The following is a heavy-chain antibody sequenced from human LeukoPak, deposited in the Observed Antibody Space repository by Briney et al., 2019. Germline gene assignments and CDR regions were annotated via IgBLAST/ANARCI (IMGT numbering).Heavy chain of an antibody. V-gene: IGHV4-4*02. CDR3: ASTRYSDYYDY. CDR2: IYHSGST. J-gene: IGHJ4*02. Sequence: SGTLSVTCAVSGASVSSTNWWSWVRQPPGKGLEWIGEIYHSGSTNYNSSLKSRVTISVDKSKNQFSLKLTSVTAADTAVYYCASTRYSDYYDYWGQGTLVTVSS. CDR1: GASVSSTNW. D-gene: IGHD4-11*01.